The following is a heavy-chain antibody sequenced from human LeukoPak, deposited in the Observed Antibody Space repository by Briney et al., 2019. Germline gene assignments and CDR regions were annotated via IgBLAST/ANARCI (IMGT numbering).Heavy chain of an antibody. V-gene: IGHV1-3*01. D-gene: IGHD4-17*01. J-gene: IGHJ5*02. CDR1: GYTFTSYA. Sequence: ASVKVSCKASGYTFTSYAMHWVRQAPGQRLEWMGWINAGNGNTKYSQKFQGRVTITRDTSASTAYMELSSLRSEDTAVYYCARDLPIYTVTTSLNWFDPWGQGTLVTVSS. CDR2: INAGNGNT. CDR3: ARDLPIYTVTTSLNWFDP.